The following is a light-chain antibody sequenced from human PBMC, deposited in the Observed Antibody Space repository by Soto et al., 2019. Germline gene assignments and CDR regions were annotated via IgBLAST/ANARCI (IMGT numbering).Light chain of an antibody. CDR1: QSVRSDY. CDR3: HQYGNSPLT. J-gene: IGKJ4*01. Sequence: EIVLTQSPATLSLSPGDRATLSCRASQSVRSDYFAWYKQKPGQPPRVILFGVSTRATAIPDRFSGSGSGTDFTLTISRLEPDDFGLYYCHQYGNSPLTFGGGTKVE. V-gene: IGKV3-20*01. CDR2: GVS.